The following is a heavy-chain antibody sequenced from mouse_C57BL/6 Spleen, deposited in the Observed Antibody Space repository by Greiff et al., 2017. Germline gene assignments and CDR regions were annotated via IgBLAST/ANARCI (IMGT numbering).Heavy chain of an antibody. V-gene: IGHV1-69*01. CDR2: IYPSDSYT. J-gene: IGHJ2*01. Sequence: VQLQQPGAELVMPGASVTLSCKASGYTFTSYWMPWVKQRPGQGLEWIGEIYPSDSYTNYTQKFKGKYTLTGDKSSSTAYMQLSSLRSEDSAFYYCARCGELYSYDYWGQGTTLTVSS. CDR3: ARCGELYSYDY. CDR1: GYTFTSYW. D-gene: IGHD4-1*01.